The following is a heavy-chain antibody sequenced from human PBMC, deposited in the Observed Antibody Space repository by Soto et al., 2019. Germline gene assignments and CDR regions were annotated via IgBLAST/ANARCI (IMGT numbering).Heavy chain of an antibody. CDR3: ARGYRQSGYSSSWVFDY. CDR1: GGSINSGGYY. Sequence: QVQLQESGPGLVKPSQTLSLICTVSGGSINSGGYYWNWIRQHPGKGMEWVGYIFYSGSTYYNPCRRSRGPIPADPSANHFSLTLSSVTAADTAVYFCARGYRQSGYSSSWVFDYWGQGTLVNVSS. D-gene: IGHD6-13*01. V-gene: IGHV4-31*03. CDR2: IFYSGST. J-gene: IGHJ4*02.